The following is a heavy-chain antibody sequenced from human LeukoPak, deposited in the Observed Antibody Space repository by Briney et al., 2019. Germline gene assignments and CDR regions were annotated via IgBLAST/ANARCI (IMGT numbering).Heavy chain of an antibody. V-gene: IGHV3-33*01. CDR2: LWPDGITT. CDR1: GFSVSNNG. J-gene: IGHJ5*02. CDR3: ARRGGSGTFPHYFDA. Sequence: PGGSLRLSCAASGFSVSNNGIHWVRQAPGKGLEWVAVLWPDGITTRYADSVEGRFTMSRDNSKNTVYVQMNSLRAEDTAVYLCARRGGSGTFPHYFDAWGQGILVTVSS. D-gene: IGHD3-10*01.